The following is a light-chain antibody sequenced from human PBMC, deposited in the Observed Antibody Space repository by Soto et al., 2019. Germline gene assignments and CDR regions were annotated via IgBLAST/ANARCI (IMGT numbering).Light chain of an antibody. CDR1: SSDVGGYNY. V-gene: IGLV2-14*01. CDR3: CSYTSRSTYV. Sequence: QSALTQPASVSGSPGQSITISCTGTSSDVGGYNYVSWYQQHPGKAPKLMIYEVSNRPSGVSNRSSGSKSGNTASLTISGLQAEDETDYYCCSYTSRSTYVFGTGTKVTVL. CDR2: EVS. J-gene: IGLJ1*01.